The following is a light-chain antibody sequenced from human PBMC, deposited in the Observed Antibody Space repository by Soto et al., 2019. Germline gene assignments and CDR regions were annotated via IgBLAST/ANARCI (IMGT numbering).Light chain of an antibody. J-gene: IGKJ1*01. V-gene: IGKV1-27*01. CDR2: GAS. Sequence: DIQMTQSPSSLSASVGDRVTITCRANQDISYYLAWYQQKQGQVPKLLIYGASTLQSGVPSRFSGSGSGTDFTLTISSLQPEDIATYYCQKYHSAPRTFGQGTKVEIK. CDR1: QDISYY. CDR3: QKYHSAPRT.